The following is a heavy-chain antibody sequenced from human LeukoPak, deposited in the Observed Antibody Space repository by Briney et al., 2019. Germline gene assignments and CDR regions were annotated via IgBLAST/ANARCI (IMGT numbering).Heavy chain of an antibody. CDR3: ARYCSGGSCYVGDAFDI. J-gene: IGHJ3*02. V-gene: IGHV4-30-2*01. CDR2: IYHSGST. CDR1: GGSISSGGYS. D-gene: IGHD2-15*01. Sequence: SQTLSLTCAVSGGSISSGGYSWSWIRQPPGKGLEWIGYIYHSGSTYYNPSLKSRDTISVDRSKNQFSLKLSSVTAADTAVYYCARYCSGGSCYVGDAFDIWGQGTMVTVSS.